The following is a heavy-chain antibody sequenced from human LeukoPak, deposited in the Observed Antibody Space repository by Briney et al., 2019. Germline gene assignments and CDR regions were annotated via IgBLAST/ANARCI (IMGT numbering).Heavy chain of an antibody. CDR3: ARDSPGDDSSGYYFDY. J-gene: IGHJ4*02. CDR2: ISYDGSNK. CDR1: GFTFSSYR. D-gene: IGHD3-22*01. V-gene: IGHV3-30-3*01. Sequence: PGGSLRLSCAASGFTFSSYRMNWVRQAPGKGLEWVAVISYDGSNKYYADSVKGRFTISRDNSKNTLYLQMNSLRAEDTAVYYCARDSPGDDSSGYYFDYWGQGTLVTVSS.